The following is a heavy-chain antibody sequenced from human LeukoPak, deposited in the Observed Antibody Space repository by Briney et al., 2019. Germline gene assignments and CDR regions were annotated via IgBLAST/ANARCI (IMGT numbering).Heavy chain of an antibody. Sequence: GASVNVSCKASGYTFTDYYIYWVRQAPGQGLQWMGWINPNTGGTNYARQFQGRVTMTRDTSISTAYMDLSRLTSDDTAVYYCAAEITNDDRYFGLWGRGTLVTVSS. CDR2: INPNTGGT. D-gene: IGHD2-8*01. J-gene: IGHJ2*01. CDR3: AAEITNDDRYFGL. CDR1: GYTFTDYY. V-gene: IGHV1-2*02.